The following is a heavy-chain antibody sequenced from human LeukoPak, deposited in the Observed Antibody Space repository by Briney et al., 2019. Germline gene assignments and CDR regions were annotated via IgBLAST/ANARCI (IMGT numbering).Heavy chain of an antibody. J-gene: IGHJ6*03. D-gene: IGHD6-19*01. V-gene: IGHV3-49*04. CDR2: IRSKAYGGTT. CDR1: GFTFSSYA. CDR3: TRSSYRYSSGWTNRNYYYYYYMDV. Sequence: GRSLRLSCAASGFTFSSYAMHWVRQAPGKGLEWVGFIRSKAYGGTTEYAASVKGRFTISRDDSKGIAYLQMNSLKTEDTAVYYCTRSSYRYSSGWTNRNYYYYYYMDVWGKGTTVTVSS.